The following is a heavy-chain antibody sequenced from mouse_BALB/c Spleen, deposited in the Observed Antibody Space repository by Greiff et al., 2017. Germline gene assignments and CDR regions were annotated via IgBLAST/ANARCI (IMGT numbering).Heavy chain of an antibody. D-gene: IGHD2-1*01. Sequence: EVQVVESGGGLVQPGGSRKLSCAASGFTFSSFGMHWVRQAPEKGLEWVAYISSGSSTIYYADTVKGRFTISRDNPKNTLFLQMTSLRSEDTAMYYCARQTYYGNYEYAMDYWGQGTSVTVSS. CDR2: ISSGSSTI. CDR1: GFTFSSFG. CDR3: ARQTYYGNYEYAMDY. J-gene: IGHJ4*01. V-gene: IGHV5-17*02.